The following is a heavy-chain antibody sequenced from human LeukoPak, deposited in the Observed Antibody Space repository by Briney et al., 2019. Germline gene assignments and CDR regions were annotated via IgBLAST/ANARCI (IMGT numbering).Heavy chain of an antibody. CDR1: GGSISSSSYY. CDR2: INHSGST. Sequence: PSETLSLTCTVSGGSISSSSYYWSWIRQPPGKGLEWIGEINHSGSTNYNPSLKSRVTISVDTSKNQFSLKLSSVTAADTAVYYCARTIGYCSGGSCYFYYGMDVWGQGTTVTVSS. D-gene: IGHD2-15*01. CDR3: ARTIGYCSGGSCYFYYGMDV. V-gene: IGHV4-39*07. J-gene: IGHJ6*02.